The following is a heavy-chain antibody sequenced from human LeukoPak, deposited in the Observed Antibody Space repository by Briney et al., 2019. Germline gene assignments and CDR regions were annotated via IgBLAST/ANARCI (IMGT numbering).Heavy chain of an antibody. J-gene: IGHJ5*02. CDR1: RYTFTDYY. CDR3: DASRFGEGVDH. D-gene: IGHD3-10*01. V-gene: IGHV1-69-2*01. CDR2: VDPKNGGT. Sequence: ASVKISCKASRYTFTDYYIHWVQQAPAKGLEWMGRVDPKNGGTIYADKFQGRVTITADTSTDTAYMELSSLRSEDTAVYYCDASRFGEGVDHWGQGTLVTVSS.